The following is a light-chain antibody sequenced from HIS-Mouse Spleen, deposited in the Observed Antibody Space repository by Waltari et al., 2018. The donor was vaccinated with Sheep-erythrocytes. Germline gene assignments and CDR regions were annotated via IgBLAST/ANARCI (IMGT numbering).Light chain of an antibody. CDR3: QQYDNLLT. J-gene: IGKJ4*01. CDR1: QDISNY. CDR2: DAS. V-gene: IGKV1-33*01. Sequence: DIQMTQSPSSLSASVGDRVTITCQASQDISNYLNWYQQKPGKAPKLLIYDASNLETGVRSRFSGRGSGTDFTFTISSLQPEDIATYYCQQYDNLLTFGGGTKVEIK.